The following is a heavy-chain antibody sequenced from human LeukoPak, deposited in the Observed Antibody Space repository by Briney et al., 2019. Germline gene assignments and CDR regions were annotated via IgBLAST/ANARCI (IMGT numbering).Heavy chain of an antibody. D-gene: IGHD1-20*01. CDR1: GFTFSSTR. Sequence: GGSLRLSCAASGFTFSSTRMSWVRQAPGKGLEWVANIKQDGSEKYYVDSVKGRFTISRDNAKNSLYLQMNSLRAEDTAVYYCAKGSNWNLPYYFDYWGQGTLVTVSS. CDR2: IKQDGSEK. J-gene: IGHJ4*02. CDR3: AKGSNWNLPYYFDY. V-gene: IGHV3-7*01.